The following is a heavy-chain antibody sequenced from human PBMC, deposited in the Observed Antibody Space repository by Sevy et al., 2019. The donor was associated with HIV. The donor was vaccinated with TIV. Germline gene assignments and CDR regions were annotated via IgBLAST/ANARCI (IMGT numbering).Heavy chain of an antibody. J-gene: IGHJ6*03. CDR3: ARNEMEPYYYYYYMDV. CDR2: IIPIFGTA. D-gene: IGHD1-1*01. V-gene: IGHV1-69*06. Sequence: SVKVSCKASGGTFSSYAISWVRQAPGQGLEWMGGIIPIFGTANYAQKFQGRVTITADKSTGTAYMELSSLRSEDTDVYYCARNEMEPYYYYYYMDVWGKGTTVTVSS. CDR1: GGTFSSYA.